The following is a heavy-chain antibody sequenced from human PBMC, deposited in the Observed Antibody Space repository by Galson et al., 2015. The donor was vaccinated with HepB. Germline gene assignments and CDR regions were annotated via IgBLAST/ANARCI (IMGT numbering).Heavy chain of an antibody. CDR2: ISYDGSEK. V-gene: IGHV3-30*03. D-gene: IGHD3-3*01. J-gene: IGHJ4*02. Sequence: SLRLSCAASGFTFSSYGMHWVRQAPGKGLEWVAVISYDGSEKYYVDSVKGRFTISRDNAKNSLYLQMNSLRAEDTAVYYCARAPYDFWSGYSFDYWGQGTLVTVSS. CDR1: GFTFSSYG. CDR3: ARAPYDFWSGYSFDY.